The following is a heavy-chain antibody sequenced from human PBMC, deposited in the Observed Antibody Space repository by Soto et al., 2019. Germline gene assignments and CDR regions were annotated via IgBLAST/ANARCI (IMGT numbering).Heavy chain of an antibody. Sequence: SVKVSCKASGGTFSSYAISWVRQAPGQGLEWMGGIIPIFGTANYAQKFQGRVTITADESTSTAYMELSSLRSEDTAVYSCARETKDDFWSGYSNWYDAWGQGTLVTVSS. CDR1: GGTFSSYA. V-gene: IGHV1-69*13. CDR2: IIPIFGTA. J-gene: IGHJ5*02. CDR3: ARETKDDFWSGYSNWYDA. D-gene: IGHD3-3*01.